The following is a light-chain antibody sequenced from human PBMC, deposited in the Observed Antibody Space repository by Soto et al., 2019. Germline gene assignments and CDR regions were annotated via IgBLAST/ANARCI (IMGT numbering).Light chain of an antibody. J-gene: IGLJ1*01. V-gene: IGLV2-14*01. CDR1: SSDVGGYNY. Sequence: QSVLTQPASVSGSPGQSVTISCTGTSSDVGGYNYVSWYQQHPGKAPKLMIYEVSNRPSGVSNRFSGSKSGNTASLTISGLQAEDEADYYCSSYTTTNTYVFGNGTKRTV. CDR2: EVS. CDR3: SSYTTTNTYV.